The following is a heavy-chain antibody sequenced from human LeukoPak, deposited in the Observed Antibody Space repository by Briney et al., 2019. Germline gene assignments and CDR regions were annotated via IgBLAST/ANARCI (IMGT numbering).Heavy chain of an antibody. CDR2: ISGSSNTI. CDR3: ARDFVCSSTSCYDGLDP. J-gene: IGHJ5*02. CDR1: GFTFSSYS. D-gene: IGHD2-2*01. V-gene: IGHV3-48*01. Sequence: PGGSLRLSCAASGFTFSSYSMNWVRQAPGKGLEWVSYISGSSNTIYYADSVKGRFTISRDNSKNTLYLQMNSLRAEDTAVYYCARDFVCSSTSCYDGLDPWGQGTLVTVSS.